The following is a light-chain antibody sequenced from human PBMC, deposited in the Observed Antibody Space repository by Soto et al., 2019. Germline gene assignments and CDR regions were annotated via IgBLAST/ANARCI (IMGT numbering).Light chain of an antibody. V-gene: IGLV2-14*01. CDR2: HVT. Sequence: QSALTQPASMSGSLGQSITISCSGTSSDVGAYNYVSWYQQYPGKAPKLMIYHVTDRPSGVSNRFSGSKSGNTASLTISGLQAEDEGDYYCCSYTTSNTFVFGTGTKVTV. CDR3: CSYTTSNTFV. J-gene: IGLJ1*01. CDR1: SSDVGAYNY.